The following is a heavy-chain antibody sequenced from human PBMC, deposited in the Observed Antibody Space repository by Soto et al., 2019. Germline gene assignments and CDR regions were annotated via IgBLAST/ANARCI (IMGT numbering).Heavy chain of an antibody. D-gene: IGHD1-20*01. V-gene: IGHV3-33*01. CDR2: IWYDGSNK. J-gene: IGHJ3*02. CDR1: GFTFSSYG. CDR3: ARGVESYNWNGEDAFDI. Sequence: PGGSLRLSCAASGFTFSSYGMHWVRQAPGKGLEWVAVIWYDGSNKYYADSVKGRFTISRDNSKNTLYLQMNSLRAEDTAVYYCARGVESYNWNGEDAFDIWGQGTMVTVSS.